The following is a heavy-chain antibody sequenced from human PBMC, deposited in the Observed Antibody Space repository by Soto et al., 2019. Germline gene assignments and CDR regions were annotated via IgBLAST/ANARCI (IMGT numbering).Heavy chain of an antibody. V-gene: IGHV3-11*01. J-gene: IGHJ4*02. Sequence: GGSLRLAWAASGFTFSDYYMSWIRQAPGKVLEWLSFISTSGSAINYADSVKGRFTMSRDNAKNSLYLQMNSLRAEDTAVYYCARRAAAGRNFDYWGQGTLVTVSS. CDR1: GFTFSDYY. CDR3: ARRAAAGRNFDY. CDR2: ISTSGSAI. D-gene: IGHD6-13*01.